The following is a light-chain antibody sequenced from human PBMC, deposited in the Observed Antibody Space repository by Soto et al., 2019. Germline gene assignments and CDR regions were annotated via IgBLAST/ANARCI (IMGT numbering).Light chain of an antibody. CDR2: LNSDGSH. Sequence: QRVLTQSPSASASLGASVKLTCTLSSVHSSYAIAWHPQQPEKGPRYLMKLNSDGSHSKGDGIPDRFSGSSSGAERYLTISSLQSEDEADYYCQTWGTVVFGGGTKLTVL. J-gene: IGLJ2*01. CDR3: QTWGTVV. V-gene: IGLV4-69*01. CDR1: SVHSSYA.